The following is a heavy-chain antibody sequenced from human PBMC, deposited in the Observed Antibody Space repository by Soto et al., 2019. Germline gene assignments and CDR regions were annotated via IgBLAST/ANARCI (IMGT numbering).Heavy chain of an antibody. CDR3: ARERCTTGRCYTHHFDV. CDR2: ISVYTGNT. V-gene: IGHV1-18*04. J-gene: IGHJ6*02. Sequence: QVQLVQSGGEVTKPGASVKVSCKSSGYTFTSYGVSWVRQAPGQGLEWLGWISVYTGNTKQAQKFQDRVTLTTESSTSTAYMELRSLRSDDTAVYYCARERCTTGRCYTHHFDVWGQGTTVTVSS. D-gene: IGHD2-8*01. CDR1: GYTFTSYG.